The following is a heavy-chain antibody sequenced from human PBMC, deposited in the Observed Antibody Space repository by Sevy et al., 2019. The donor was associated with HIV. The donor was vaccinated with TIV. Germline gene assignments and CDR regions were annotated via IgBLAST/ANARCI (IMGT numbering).Heavy chain of an antibody. J-gene: IGHJ4*02. CDR2: MSYDGSTR. V-gene: IGHV3-30*09. CDR1: GFSISPYA. Sequence: GGSLRLSCAASGFSISPYAFHWVRQAPGKGLEWGALMSYDGSTRYYADSAKGRFAISKDNSKNTLYLQMNGLRIEDTAIYYCAIDAGYSTGWYAGYWGQGTLVTVSS. CDR3: AIDAGYSTGWYAGY. D-gene: IGHD6-19*01.